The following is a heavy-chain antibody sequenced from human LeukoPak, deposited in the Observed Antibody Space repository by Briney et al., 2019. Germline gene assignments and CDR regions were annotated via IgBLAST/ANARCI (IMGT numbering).Heavy chain of an antibody. CDR3: ARGAGIAAAGLVY. CDR1: GFAFSSYW. J-gene: IGHJ4*02. D-gene: IGHD6-13*01. CDR2: IKQDGSEK. Sequence: GGSLRLSCAASGFAFSSYWMSWVRQAPGKGLEWVANIKQDGSEKYYVDSVKGRFTISRDNAKNSLYLQMNSLRAEDTAVYYCARGAGIAAAGLVYWGQGTLVTVSS. V-gene: IGHV3-7*04.